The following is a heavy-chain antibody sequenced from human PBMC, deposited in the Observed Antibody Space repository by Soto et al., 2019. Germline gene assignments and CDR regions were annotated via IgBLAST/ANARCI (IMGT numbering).Heavy chain of an antibody. CDR1: GFTFSSYW. CDR3: ARDMVRYYYGMDV. V-gene: IGHV3-7*01. Sequence: GESLKISCAASGFTFSSYWMSWVRQAPGKGLEWVANIKQDGSEKYYVDSVKGRFTISRDNAKNSLYLQMNSLRAEDTAVYYCARDMVRYYYGMDVWGQGTTVTVSS. CDR2: IKQDGSEK. D-gene: IGHD3-10*01. J-gene: IGHJ6*02.